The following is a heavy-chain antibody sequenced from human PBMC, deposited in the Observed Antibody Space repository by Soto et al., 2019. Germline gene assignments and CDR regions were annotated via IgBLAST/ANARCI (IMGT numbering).Heavy chain of an antibody. J-gene: IGHJ6*02. V-gene: IGHV1-69*01. CDR1: GGTFSSYA. CDR2: IIPIFGTA. D-gene: IGHD5-18*01. CDR3: ARDRGGKKYSYGYYYYGMDV. Sequence: QVQLVQSGAEVKKPGSSVKVSCKASGGTFSSYAISWVRQAPGQGLEWMGGIIPIFGTANYAQKFQGRVTITADESTSTAYMELSSLRAEDTAVYYCARDRGGKKYSYGYYYYGMDVWGQGTTVTVSS.